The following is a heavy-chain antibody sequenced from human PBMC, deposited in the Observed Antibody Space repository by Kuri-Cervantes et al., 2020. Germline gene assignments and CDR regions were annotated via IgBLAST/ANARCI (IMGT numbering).Heavy chain of an antibody. J-gene: IGHJ4*02. Sequence: GESLKISCAASGFTFSSYGMHWVRQAPGKGLEWVAVIWYDGSNKYYADSVKGRFTISRDNSKNTLYLQMNSLRAEDTAVYYCARDHGAAGTLGYWGQGTLVTVSS. CDR2: IWYDGSNK. CDR1: GFTFSSYG. V-gene: IGHV3-33*01. D-gene: IGHD6-13*01. CDR3: ARDHGAAGTLGY.